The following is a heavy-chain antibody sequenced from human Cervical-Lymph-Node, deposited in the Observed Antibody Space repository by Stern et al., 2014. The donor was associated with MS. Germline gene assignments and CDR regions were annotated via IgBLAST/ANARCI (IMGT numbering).Heavy chain of an antibody. V-gene: IGHV4-34*01. CDR3: ARGGSNWYIDY. CDR1: GGSFNNYH. Sequence: QVQLVQWGAGLLNPSETLSLTCAVYGGSFNNYHWSWIRQPPGKGLEWIGEINDSGSTNYDPSLKSRVTISTGTSKNQFYLKLSSVTAADTAVYYCARGGSNWYIDYWGQGTLVIVSP. J-gene: IGHJ4*02. D-gene: IGHD6-13*01. CDR2: INDSGST.